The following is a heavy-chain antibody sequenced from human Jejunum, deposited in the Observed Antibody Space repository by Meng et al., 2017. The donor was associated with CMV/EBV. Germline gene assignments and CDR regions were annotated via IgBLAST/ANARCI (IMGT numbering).Heavy chain of an antibody. J-gene: IGHJ5*02. CDR2: IYWDDDK. CDR3: AHLRGGSDNWFDP. D-gene: IGHD2-15*01. V-gene: IGHV2-5*02. CDR1: GFSLNPDGEA. Sequence: FSGFSLNPDGEAVAWLRQPPGKALEWLSLIYWDDDKRYSPPLRSSLTVTKDTSKNQVVLTMTNVGPADTATYFCAHLRGGSDNWFDPWGQGTLVTVSS.